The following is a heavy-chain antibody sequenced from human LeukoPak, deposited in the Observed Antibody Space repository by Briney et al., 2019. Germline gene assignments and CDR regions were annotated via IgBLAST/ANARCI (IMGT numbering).Heavy chain of an antibody. Sequence: SGGSLRLSCAASGFTFDDYAMHWVRQAPGKGLEWVSGISWNSGSIGYADSVKGRFTISRDNARNSLYLQMNSLRAEDTAVYYCARGWGPYWGQGTLVTVSS. CDR1: GFTFDDYA. V-gene: IGHV3-9*01. J-gene: IGHJ4*02. CDR2: ISWNSGSI. CDR3: ARGWGPY. D-gene: IGHD3-16*01.